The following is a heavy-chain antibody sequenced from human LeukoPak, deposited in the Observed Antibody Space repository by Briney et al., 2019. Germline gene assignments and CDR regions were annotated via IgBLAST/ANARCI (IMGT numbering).Heavy chain of an antibody. CDR3: ARYFGVVREGYYYYMDV. CDR2: ISAYNGNT. V-gene: IGHV1-18*01. J-gene: IGHJ6*03. Sequence: ASVKVSCKASGYTFTSYGISWVRQAPGQGLEWMGWISAYNGNTNYAQKLQGRVTMTTDTSTSTAYMELRSLRSDDTAVYYCARYFGVVREGYYYYMDVWGKGTTVTVSS. D-gene: IGHD3-3*01. CDR1: GYTFTSYG.